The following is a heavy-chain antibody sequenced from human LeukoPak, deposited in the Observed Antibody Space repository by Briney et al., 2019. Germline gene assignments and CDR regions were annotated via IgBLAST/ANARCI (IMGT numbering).Heavy chain of an antibody. CDR2: VYYSGST. D-gene: IGHD2-15*01. CDR1: GGSVSSSGYY. Sequence: SETLSLTCTVSGGSVSSSGYYWSWIRQPPGKGLEWIAYVYYSGSTNYNPSLKSRVTISVDPSKNQFSLKLNSVTAADTALYYCARRGAGSCSGGSCNVYFDYWGQGTLLTVSS. CDR3: ARRGAGSCSGGSCNVYFDY. J-gene: IGHJ4*02. V-gene: IGHV4-61*08.